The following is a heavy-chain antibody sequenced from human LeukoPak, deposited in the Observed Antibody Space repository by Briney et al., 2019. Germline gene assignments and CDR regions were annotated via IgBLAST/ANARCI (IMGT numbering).Heavy chain of an antibody. CDR3: ARVMSRSRGYYYCYMDV. V-gene: IGHV4-61*02. CDR1: GGSISSGSYY. Sequence: PSETLSLTCPVSGGSISSGSYYWSWIRQPAGKGLEWIWRIYTSGSTNYNPSLKSRVTISVGTSKNQFSLKLSSVTAADTAVYYCARVMSRSRGYYYCYMDVWGKGTTVTVSS. CDR2: IYTSGST. J-gene: IGHJ6*03. D-gene: IGHD1-26*01.